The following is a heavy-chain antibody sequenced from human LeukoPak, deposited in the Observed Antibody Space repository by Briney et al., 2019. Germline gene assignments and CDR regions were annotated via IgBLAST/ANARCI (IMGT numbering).Heavy chain of an antibody. CDR2: INPSGVST. CDR1: GYTFTSHY. D-gene: IGHD6-19*01. CDR3: ARDLKMGYSSGRYSWGTGSSNDY. Sequence: ASVKVSCKASGYTFTSHYMHWVRQAPGQGLEWMGIINPSGVSTTYAQKFQGRVTMTRDMSTSTVYMELRSLRSDDTAVYYCARDLKMGYSSGRYSWGTGSSNDYWGQGTLVTVSS. J-gene: IGHJ4*02. V-gene: IGHV1-46*01.